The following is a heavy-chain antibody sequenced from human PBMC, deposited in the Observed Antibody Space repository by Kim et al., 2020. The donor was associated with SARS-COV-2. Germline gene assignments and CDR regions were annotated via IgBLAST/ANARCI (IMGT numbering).Heavy chain of an antibody. J-gene: IGHJ6*02. Sequence: GGSLRLSCAASGFTFSSYAMSWVRQAPGKGLEWVSAISGSGGSTYYADSVKGRFTISRDNSKNTLYLQMNSLRAEDTAVYYCAKDYGIEGYYYGMDVWGQGTTVTVSS. CDR2: ISGSGGST. D-gene: IGHD3-16*01. V-gene: IGHV3-23*01. CDR3: AKDYGIEGYYYGMDV. CDR1: GFTFSSYA.